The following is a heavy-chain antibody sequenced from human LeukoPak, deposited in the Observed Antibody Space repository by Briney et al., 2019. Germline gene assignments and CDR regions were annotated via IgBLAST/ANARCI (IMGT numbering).Heavy chain of an antibody. CDR2: INHSGST. CDR3: ARVPATAIPGLDHDDY. D-gene: IGHD2-2*02. CDR1: GFTFSTTW. Sequence: GSLRLSCEASGFTFSTTWMSWVRQAPGRGLEWIGEINHSGSTNYNPSLKSRVTISVDTSRNQFSLKLSSVTAADTAVYYCARVPATAIPGLDHDDYWGQGTLVTVSS. J-gene: IGHJ4*02. V-gene: IGHV4-4*02.